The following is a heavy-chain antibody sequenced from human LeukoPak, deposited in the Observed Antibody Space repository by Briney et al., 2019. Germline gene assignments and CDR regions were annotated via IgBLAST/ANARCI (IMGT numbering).Heavy chain of an antibody. CDR3: ARVSGAVMVSASYDFDY. CDR2: IYSGGST. D-gene: IGHD5-18*01. V-gene: IGHV3-53*01. Sequence: GGSLRLSCAASGFTVSSNYMSWVRQAPGKGLEWVSVIYSGGSTYYADSVKGRFTISRDNSKNTLYLQMNSLRAEDTAVYYCARVSGAVMVSASYDFDYWGQGTLVTVSS. CDR1: GFTVSSNY. J-gene: IGHJ4*02.